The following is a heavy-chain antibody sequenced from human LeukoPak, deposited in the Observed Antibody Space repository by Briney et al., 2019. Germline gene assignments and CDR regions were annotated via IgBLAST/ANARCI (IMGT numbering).Heavy chain of an antibody. Sequence: GESLKISCKGSGYSFTSYWIGRVRQMPGKGLEWMGIIYPGDSDTSYSPSFQGQVTISADKSITPACLQWSSLKASDTAMYYCARGGYSSGWASFDYWGQGTLVTVSS. D-gene: IGHD6-19*01. CDR3: ARGGYSSGWASFDY. CDR1: GYSFTSYW. J-gene: IGHJ4*02. V-gene: IGHV5-51*01. CDR2: IYPGDSDT.